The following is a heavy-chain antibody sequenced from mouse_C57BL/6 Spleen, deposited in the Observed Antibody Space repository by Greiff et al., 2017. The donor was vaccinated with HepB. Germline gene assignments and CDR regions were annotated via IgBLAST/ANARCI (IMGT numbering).Heavy chain of an antibody. CDR3: ARYDDGYYVDYAMDY. V-gene: IGHV1-18*01. J-gene: IGHJ4*01. D-gene: IGHD2-3*01. Sequence: EVQLQQSGPELVKPGASVKIPCKASGYTFTDYNMDWVKQSHGKSLEWIGDINPNNGGTIYNQKFKGKATLTVDKSSSTAYMELRSLTSEDTAVYYGARYDDGYYVDYAMDYWGQGTSVTVSS. CDR1: GYTFTDYN. CDR2: INPNNGGT.